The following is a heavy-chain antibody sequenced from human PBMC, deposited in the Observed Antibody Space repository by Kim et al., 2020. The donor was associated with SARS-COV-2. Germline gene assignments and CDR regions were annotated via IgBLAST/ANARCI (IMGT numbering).Heavy chain of an antibody. J-gene: IGHJ4*02. Sequence: NHEHKFHGRVTITEDKSRSTAYMELSSLRSEDTAVYYCAGGGNTPMTYDYWGQGTLVTVSS. CDR3: AGGGNTPMTYDY. V-gene: IGHV1-69*04.